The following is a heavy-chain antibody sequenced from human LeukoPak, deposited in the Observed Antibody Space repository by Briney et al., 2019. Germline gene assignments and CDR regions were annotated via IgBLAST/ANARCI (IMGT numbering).Heavy chain of an antibody. V-gene: IGHV1-69*04. D-gene: IGHD3-22*01. J-gene: IGHJ4*02. CDR2: TIPIFGIT. CDR3: ARDFRRHYDSGGYSHFDY. Sequence: ASVKVSCKASGGTFSSYAINWVRQAPGQGLEWMGRTIPIFGITNYAQKLQGRVTITADKSTSTAYMELSSLRSEDTAVYYCARDFRRHYDSGGYSHFDYWGQGTLVTVSS. CDR1: GGTFSSYA.